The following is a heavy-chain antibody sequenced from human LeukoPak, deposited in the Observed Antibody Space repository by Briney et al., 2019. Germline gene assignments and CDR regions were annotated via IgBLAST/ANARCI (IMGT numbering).Heavy chain of an antibody. CDR3: ARDTRGHTSGY. V-gene: IGHV3-7*01. J-gene: IGHJ4*02. CDR2: TKEDGSEK. Sequence: GGSLRLSCAPSGFIFSHYWMSWVRQAPGKGLEWVANTKEDGSEKYYVDSVKGRFTISRDNAKNSLSLQVNSLRAEDTAVYYCARDTRGHTSGYWGQGTLVTVSS. D-gene: IGHD3-10*01. CDR1: GFIFSHYW.